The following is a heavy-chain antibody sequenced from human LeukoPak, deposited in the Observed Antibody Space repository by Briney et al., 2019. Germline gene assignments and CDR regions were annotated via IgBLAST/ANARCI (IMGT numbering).Heavy chain of an antibody. CDR1: GFTISGFW. CDR2: MNSAGTTI. V-gene: IGHV3-74*01. Sequence: GGSLRLSCAASGFTISGFWMHWVRQVPGEGLVWVARMNSAGTTINYADSVKGRFTISRDNVRNTLHLQMNKLSLQDTAVYFCIREVQVRASASLGLWGRGTLVTVS. J-gene: IGHJ4*01. CDR3: IREVQVRASASLGL. D-gene: IGHD1-1*01.